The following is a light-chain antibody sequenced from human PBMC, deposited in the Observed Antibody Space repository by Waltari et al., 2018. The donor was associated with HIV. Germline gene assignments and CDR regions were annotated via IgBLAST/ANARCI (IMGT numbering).Light chain of an antibody. V-gene: IGLV2-14*01. CDR3: SSYTTDSTLV. CDR2: EVT. J-gene: IGLJ3*02. Sequence: QSALTQPASVSGSPGQSITISCTGTSSDVGGYKSVSWYQHLPGNAPKLMIYEVTNRPSGVSDRFSGSKSGNTASLTISGLQAEDEADYYCSSYTTDSTLVFGAGTKLTVL. CDR1: SSDVGGYKS.